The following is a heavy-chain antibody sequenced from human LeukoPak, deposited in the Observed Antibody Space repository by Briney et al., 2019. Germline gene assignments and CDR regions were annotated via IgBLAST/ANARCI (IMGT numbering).Heavy chain of an antibody. CDR3: ARLPYSSGCIDY. V-gene: IGHV3-48*02. CDR2: INSSGTI. Sequence: GGSLRLSCAASGFTFSSYTMNWVRQAPGKGLEWVSYINSSGTIYYADSVKGRFTISRDNAKNSLFLQMNRLRDEDTAVYYCARLPYSSGCIDYWGQGTLVPVSS. CDR1: GFTFSSYT. D-gene: IGHD6-19*01. J-gene: IGHJ4*02.